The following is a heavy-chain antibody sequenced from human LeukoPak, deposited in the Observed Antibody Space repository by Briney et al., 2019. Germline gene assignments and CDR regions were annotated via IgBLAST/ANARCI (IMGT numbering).Heavy chain of an antibody. CDR1: GGSISSSSYY. CDR3: ASVPVGVGALDY. J-gene: IGHJ4*02. Sequence: RPSETLSLTCTVSGGSISSSSYYWGWIRQPPGKGLEWIGSIYYSGSTYYNPSLKSRVTISVDTSKNQFSLKLSSVTAADTAVYYCASVPVGVGALDYWGQGTLVTVSS. V-gene: IGHV4-39*07. CDR2: IYYSGST. D-gene: IGHD1-26*01.